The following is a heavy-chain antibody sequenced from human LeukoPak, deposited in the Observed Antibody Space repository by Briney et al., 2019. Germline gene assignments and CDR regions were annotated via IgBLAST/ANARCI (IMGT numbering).Heavy chain of an antibody. CDR2: ISSSSSYI. CDR1: GFTFSSYS. Sequence: PGGSLRLSCAASGFTFSSYSMTWVRQAPVKGLEWVSSISSSSSYIYYADSVKGRFTISRGNAKNSLYLQMNSLRAEDTAVYYCARDEYSSSWTYFDYWGQGTLVTVSS. V-gene: IGHV3-21*01. J-gene: IGHJ4*02. D-gene: IGHD6-13*01. CDR3: ARDEYSSSWTYFDY.